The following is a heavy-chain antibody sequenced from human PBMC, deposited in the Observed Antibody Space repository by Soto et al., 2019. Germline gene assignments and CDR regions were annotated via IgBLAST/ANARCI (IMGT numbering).Heavy chain of an antibody. CDR3: ARVKAGGDAFDI. D-gene: IGHD2-8*02. V-gene: IGHV4-30-4*01. CDR2: IYYSGST. J-gene: IGHJ3*02. Sequence: SETLSLTCTVSGGSISSGDYYWSWIRQPPGKGLEWIGYIYYSGSTYYNPSLKSRVTISVDTSKNQFSLKLSSVTAADTAVYYCARVKAGGDAFDIWGQGTMVTVSS. CDR1: GGSISSGDYY.